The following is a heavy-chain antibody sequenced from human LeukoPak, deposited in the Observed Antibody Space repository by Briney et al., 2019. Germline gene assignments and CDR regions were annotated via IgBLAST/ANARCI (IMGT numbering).Heavy chain of an antibody. D-gene: IGHD5-18*01. V-gene: IGHV4-34*01. Sequence: SETLSLTCAVYGGSFSGYYWSWIRQPPGKGLEWIGEINHSGSTNYNPSLKSRVTISVDTSKNQFSLKLSSVTAADTAVYYCARGRYRGYSYGPHYFDYWGQGTLVTVSS. CDR1: GGSFSGYY. CDR3: ARGRYRGYSYGPHYFDY. CDR2: INHSGST. J-gene: IGHJ4*02.